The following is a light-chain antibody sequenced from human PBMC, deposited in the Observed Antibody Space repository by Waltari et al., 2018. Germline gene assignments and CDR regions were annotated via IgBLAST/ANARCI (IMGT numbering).Light chain of an antibody. V-gene: IGLV2-14*01. CDR3: SSYTSSTTGI. CDR2: DVS. Sequence: SALTQPDSVSGSPGQSITISCTGVGSDVGGYEYVSWYQQHPGKAPKVIIYDVSNRPSGVSNRFSGSKSGSSASLTISGLQAEDEADYYCSSYTSSTTGIFGGGTKLTVL. CDR1: GSDVGGYEY. J-gene: IGLJ2*01.